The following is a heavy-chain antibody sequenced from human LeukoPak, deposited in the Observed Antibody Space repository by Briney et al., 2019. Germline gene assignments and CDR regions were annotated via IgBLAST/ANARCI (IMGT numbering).Heavy chain of an antibody. CDR1: GGTFTSYA. J-gene: IGHJ4*02. CDR3: ARYPLGYDSSGYSNYFDY. V-gene: IGHV1-69*04. CDR2: IITIFGIT. D-gene: IGHD3-22*01. Sequence: SVNVSCKSSGGTFTSYAISWVRQAPGQGLEWMGRIITIFGITKYAQKFQCRVTSTADKSTSTAYMELSSLRSEDTGVYYCARYPLGYDSSGYSNYFDYCGEGTLVTVSP.